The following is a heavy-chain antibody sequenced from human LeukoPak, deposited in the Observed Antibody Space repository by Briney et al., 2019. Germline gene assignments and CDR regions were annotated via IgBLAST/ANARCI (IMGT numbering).Heavy chain of an antibody. J-gene: IGHJ4*02. CDR1: GYTFTGYY. CDR3: ARGRVVGYYFDY. Sequence: ASVKVSCKASGYTFTGYYMHWVRQAPGQGLEWMGWISAYNGNTNYAQKLQGRVTMTTDTSTSTAYMELRSLRSDDTAVYYCARGRVVGYYFDYWGQGTLVTVSS. D-gene: IGHD2-15*01. V-gene: IGHV1-18*04. CDR2: ISAYNGNT.